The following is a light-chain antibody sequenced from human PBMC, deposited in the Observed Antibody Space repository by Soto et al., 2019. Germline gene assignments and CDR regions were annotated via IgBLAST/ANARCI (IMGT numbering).Light chain of an antibody. J-gene: IGLJ1*01. V-gene: IGLV2-11*01. CDR3: GSYAGSYIYV. CDR2: DVS. CDR1: RSDIGVYNY. Sequence: QSALTQPRSVSGSPGQSVTISCTGTRSDIGVYNYVSWYQQHPGKAHKLMIYDVSKRPSGVPDRFSGSKSGNTASLTISGLQAEDEADYYCGSYAGSYIYVFGSGTKLTVL.